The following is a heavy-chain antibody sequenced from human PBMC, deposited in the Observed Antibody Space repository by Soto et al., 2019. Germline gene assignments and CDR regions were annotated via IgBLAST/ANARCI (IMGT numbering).Heavy chain of an antibody. CDR2: IYYSGCT. Sequence: PSETLSLTCTVSGGSISSDDYYWSWIRQPPGKGLEWIGYIYYSGCTYYNPSLKSRVSISLDTSKNQFSLKLSSVTAADTAVYYCARGTRDYFDYWGQGTLVTV. V-gene: IGHV4-30-4*01. J-gene: IGHJ4*02. CDR1: GGSISSDDYY. CDR3: ARGTRDYFDY.